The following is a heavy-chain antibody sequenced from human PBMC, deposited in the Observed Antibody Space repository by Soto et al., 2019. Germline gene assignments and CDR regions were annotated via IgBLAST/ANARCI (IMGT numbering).Heavy chain of an antibody. V-gene: IGHV1-18*01. D-gene: IGHD3-22*01. CDR1: GYTFTSYG. Sequence: ASVKVSCKASGYTFTSYGISWVRQAPGQGLEWMGWVSTYDGDTNYAQKLQGRVTMTTDTSTTTAYMELRSLRSDDTAVYYCARDYDYLSNGYYCEVFDIWGQGTMVT. CDR2: VSTYDGDT. J-gene: IGHJ3*02. CDR3: ARDYDYLSNGYYCEVFDI.